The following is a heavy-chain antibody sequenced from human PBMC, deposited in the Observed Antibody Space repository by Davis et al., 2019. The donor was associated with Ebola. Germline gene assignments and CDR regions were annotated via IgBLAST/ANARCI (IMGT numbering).Heavy chain of an antibody. CDR2: ILYDGTNN. CDR1: GFTFSSYG. CDR3: AKEQLHWGRVGRYYFDY. Sequence: GGSLRLSCAASGFTFSSYGMHWVRQAPGKGLEWVAVILYDGTNNYYADSVTGRFSISRDNSNNPLYLQMNRLRAEETAVYYCAKEQLHWGRVGRYYFDYWGQGTLVTVSS. J-gene: IGHJ4*02. D-gene: IGHD5-24*01. V-gene: IGHV3-30*18.